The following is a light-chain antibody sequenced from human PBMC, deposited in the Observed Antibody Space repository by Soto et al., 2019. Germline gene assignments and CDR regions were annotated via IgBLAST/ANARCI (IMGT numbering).Light chain of an antibody. CDR1: QNINNF. V-gene: IGKV3-20*01. CDR2: GAS. CDR3: QQAGSLPRT. Sequence: EIVLTQSPAPLSLSPGETATLSCRASQNINNFLAWYQQRPGQAPRLLIYGASSRETGIPDRFSGSGSGTEFTLTISRLEPEDFAVYYCQQAGSLPRTFGQGTKLEIK. J-gene: IGKJ5*01.